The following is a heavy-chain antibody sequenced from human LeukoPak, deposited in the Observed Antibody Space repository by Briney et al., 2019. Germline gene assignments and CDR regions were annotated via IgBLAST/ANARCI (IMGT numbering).Heavy chain of an antibody. CDR3: ARGPTDYGSGVYGMDV. J-gene: IGHJ6*02. V-gene: IGHV1-8*01. Sequence: ASVKVSCKASGYTFTSYDINWVRQATGQGLEWMGWMNPNSGNTGYAQKFQGRVTMTRNTSISTAYMELSSLRSEDMAVYYRARGPTDYGSGVYGMDVWGQGTTVTVSS. D-gene: IGHD3-10*01. CDR1: GYTFTSYD. CDR2: MNPNSGNT.